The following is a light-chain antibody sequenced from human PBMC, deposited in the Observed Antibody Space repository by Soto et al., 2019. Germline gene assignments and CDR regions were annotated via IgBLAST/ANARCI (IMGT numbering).Light chain of an antibody. CDR1: ESVDIY. CDR2: DAS. Sequence: VLTQSPATLSLSPGERATLSCRASESVDIYLAWYQQRPGQPPRLLIYDASNRATGIPARFSGSGSGTDFTLTISSLEPEDFAVYYCQQRQNWPPLTFGGGTRVEI. CDR3: QQRQNWPPLT. V-gene: IGKV3-11*01. J-gene: IGKJ4*01.